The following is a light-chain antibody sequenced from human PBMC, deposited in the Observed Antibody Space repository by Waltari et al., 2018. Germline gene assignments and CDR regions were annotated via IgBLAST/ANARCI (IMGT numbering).Light chain of an antibody. CDR3: QKYNSAPWT. Sequence: DIKMTQSPSSLSASVGDRVTITCRASQGIRNYLAWYQQKPGKVPKLLIYAASTLQSGVPSRFSGSGSGTDFTLIISSLQAEDVATYYCQKYNSAPWTFGQGTKVEIK. J-gene: IGKJ1*01. V-gene: IGKV1-27*01. CDR1: QGIRNY. CDR2: AAS.